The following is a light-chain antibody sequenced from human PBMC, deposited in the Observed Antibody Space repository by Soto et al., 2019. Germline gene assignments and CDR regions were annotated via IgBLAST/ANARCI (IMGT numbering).Light chain of an antibody. CDR3: QHYNSYSRT. Sequence: DIQMTQSPSTLSASIGDRVTITCRASQSIDSWLAWYQQKPGKAPKLLIYKASSLQTGVPSRFSGSGSGTEFTLAVSSLQPDDFATYFCQHYNSYSRTFGQGTKVEVK. J-gene: IGKJ1*01. CDR1: QSIDSW. V-gene: IGKV1-5*03. CDR2: KAS.